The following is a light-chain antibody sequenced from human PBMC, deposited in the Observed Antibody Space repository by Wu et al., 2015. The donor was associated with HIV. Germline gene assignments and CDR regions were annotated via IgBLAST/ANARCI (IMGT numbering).Light chain of an antibody. CDR3: QQYGSSPLWS. CDR1: QSVRSDY. V-gene: IGKV3-20*01. J-gene: IGKJ2*03. CDR2: GAS. Sequence: EIVLTQSPGTLSLSPGERATLSCRASQSVRSDYFAWYQQKPGQAPRLLIYGASSRATGIPDRFSGSGSGTDFTLTTSRLEPEDFAVYYCQQYGSSPLWSFGRGPRWRSN.